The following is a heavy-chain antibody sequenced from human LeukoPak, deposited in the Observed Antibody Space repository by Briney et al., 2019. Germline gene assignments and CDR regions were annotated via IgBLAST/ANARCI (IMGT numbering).Heavy chain of an antibody. D-gene: IGHD6-19*01. CDR2: ISSGGFFI. CDR1: GFTFSSYS. CDR3: ARDGGVDRLGVAVTDGFDP. Sequence: GGSLRLSCAASGFTFSSYSMNWVRQAPGKGLEWVSSISSGGFFIYYADAVKGRFTISRDNAKNSLFLQMNSLRGEDTAVYYCARDGGVDRLGVAVTDGFDPWGQGTLVSVSS. V-gene: IGHV3-21*06. J-gene: IGHJ5*02.